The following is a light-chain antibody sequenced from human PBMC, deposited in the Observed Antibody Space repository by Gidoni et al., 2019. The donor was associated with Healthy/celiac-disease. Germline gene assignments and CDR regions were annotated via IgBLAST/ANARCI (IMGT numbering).Light chain of an antibody. Sequence: QSALTQPRSVSGCPGQSVTISCTGTSSDVGGDNYVSWYQQHPGKAPKLMIYDVSKRPSGVPDRFSGSKSGNTASLTISVLQAEDEADYYCCSYAGSYSWVFGGGTKLTVL. CDR3: CSYAGSYSWV. CDR1: SSDVGGDNY. CDR2: DVS. V-gene: IGLV2-11*01. J-gene: IGLJ3*02.